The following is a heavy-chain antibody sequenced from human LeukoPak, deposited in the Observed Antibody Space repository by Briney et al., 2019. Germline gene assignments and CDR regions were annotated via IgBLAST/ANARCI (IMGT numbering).Heavy chain of an antibody. CDR2: INPSGGST. V-gene: IGHV1-46*01. J-gene: IGHJ4*02. Sequence: ASVKVSCKASGYTFTSYYMHWVRQAPGQGLEWMGIINPSGGSTSYAQKFQGRVTMTRDTSTSTVYMELSSLRSEDTAVYYCARAAYYHDSSGYLMYWGQGTLVTVSS. D-gene: IGHD3-22*01. CDR1: GYTFTSYY. CDR3: ARAAYYHDSSGYLMY.